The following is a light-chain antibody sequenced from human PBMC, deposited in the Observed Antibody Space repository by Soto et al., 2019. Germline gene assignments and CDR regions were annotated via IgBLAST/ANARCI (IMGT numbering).Light chain of an antibody. V-gene: IGKV3-11*01. CDR1: QSINTY. J-gene: IGKJ4*01. CDR3: QQRSSWPLT. CDR2: DAS. Sequence: EIVLTQSPATLSLSPGERATLSCRASQSINTYLGWYQQKPGQAPRLLISDASNRATGIPARFSGSGSGTDFSLTISSLEPEDFAVYYCQQRSSWPLTFGGGTKVQMK.